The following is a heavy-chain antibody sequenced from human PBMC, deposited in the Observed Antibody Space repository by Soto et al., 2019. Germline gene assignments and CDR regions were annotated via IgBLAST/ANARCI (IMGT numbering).Heavy chain of an antibody. D-gene: IGHD3-22*01. J-gene: IGHJ6*02. V-gene: IGHV1-18*01. CDR1: GYTFTSYG. CDR2: ISAYNGNT. CDR3: SRYWEYYYDSSGDTPYYYGMDV. Sequence: ASVKVSCKASGYTFTSYGISWVRQAPGQGLEWMGWISAYNGNTNYAQKLQGRVTMTTDTSTSTAYMELSSLRSEDTAVYYCSRYWEYYYDSSGDTPYYYGMDVWGQGTTVTVSS.